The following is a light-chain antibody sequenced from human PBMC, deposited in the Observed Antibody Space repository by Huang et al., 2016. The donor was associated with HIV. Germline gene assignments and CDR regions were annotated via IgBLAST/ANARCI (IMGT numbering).Light chain of an antibody. CDR2: AAS. J-gene: IGKJ2*01. CDR1: QSISSY. Sequence: DIQMTQSPSSLSASVGDRVTITCRASQSISSYLNWYQQKPGKAPKLLIYAASSLQSGVPSRVSCSGSGTDFTLTISSLQPEDFATYYCQQSYSTLRYTFGQGTKLEIK. V-gene: IGKV1-39*01. CDR3: QQSYSTLRYT.